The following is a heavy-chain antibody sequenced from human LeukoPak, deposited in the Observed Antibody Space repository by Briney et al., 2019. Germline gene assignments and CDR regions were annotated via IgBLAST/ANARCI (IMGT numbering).Heavy chain of an antibody. CDR1: GYSISSGYY. Sequence: SETLSLTCTVSGYSISSGYYWGWIRQPPGKGLEWIGSIYHSGSTYYNPSLKSRVTISVDTSKNQFSLKLSSVTAADTAVYYCARDSRPELGGSTFYYYYYMDVWGKGTTVTVSS. J-gene: IGHJ6*03. CDR2: IYHSGST. V-gene: IGHV4-38-2*02. CDR3: ARDSRPELGGSTFYYYYYMDV. D-gene: IGHD1-14*01.